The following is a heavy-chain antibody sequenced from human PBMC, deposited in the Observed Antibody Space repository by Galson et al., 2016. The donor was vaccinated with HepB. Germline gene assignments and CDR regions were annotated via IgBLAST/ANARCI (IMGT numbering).Heavy chain of an antibody. CDR2: INSDGSST. CDR1: EFTFRSYW. Sequence: SLRLSCAASEFTFRSYWIHWVRQAPGKGLVWVSGINSDGSSTNYADSVKGRFTISRDNAKNTLYLQMKSLRVEDTAVYHCVRRYCSGGSCRFPFDSWGQGTLVTVSS. J-gene: IGHJ4*02. D-gene: IGHD2-15*01. V-gene: IGHV3-74*01. CDR3: VRRYCSGGSCRFPFDS.